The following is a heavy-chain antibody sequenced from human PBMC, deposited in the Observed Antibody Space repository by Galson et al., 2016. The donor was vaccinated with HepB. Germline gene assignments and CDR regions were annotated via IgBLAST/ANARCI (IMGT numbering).Heavy chain of an antibody. CDR3: TRYPYCSRTTCYRYYCMDV. CDR2: ISSSGDII. Sequence: SLRLSCAASGFTFSDYYMSWIRQAPGKGLEWISYISSSGDIIYYADSVKGRFTISRDNAQNSLYLQMNSLRAEDSAKYYCTRYPYCSRTTCYRYYCMDVWGHGTTVTVSS. V-gene: IGHV3-11*01. D-gene: IGHD2-2*01. J-gene: IGHJ6*02. CDR1: GFTFSDYY.